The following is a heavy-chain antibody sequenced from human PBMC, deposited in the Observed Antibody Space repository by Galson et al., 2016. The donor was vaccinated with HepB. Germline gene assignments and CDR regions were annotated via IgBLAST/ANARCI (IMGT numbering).Heavy chain of an antibody. D-gene: IGHD1-1*01. CDR3: AKLSGYWNDDAFDI. CDR2: IWYDGNKK. Sequence: SLRLSCAASGFTVSSYSMHWVRQAPGTGLEWVAVIWYDGNKKYYADSVKGRFTISRDNSKNKLYLQMNSLTVEDTAVYYCAKLSGYWNDDAFDIWGQGTKVTVSS. V-gene: IGHV3-33*06. J-gene: IGHJ3*02. CDR1: GFTVSSYS.